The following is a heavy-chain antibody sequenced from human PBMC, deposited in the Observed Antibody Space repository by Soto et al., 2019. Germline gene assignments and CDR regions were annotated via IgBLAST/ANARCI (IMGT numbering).Heavy chain of an antibody. V-gene: IGHV3-23*01. CDR3: AYYYASASYYNNYHFFDMDV. J-gene: IGHJ6*02. D-gene: IGHD3-10*01. CDR2: ITGSGGNT. Sequence: GGSLRLSCAGSGFTFSNYAMSWVRQAPGKGLEWLSAITGSGGNTYYADSVKGRFTISRDNSKNTLYLQLNSLRAEDSAIYYCAYYYASASYYNNYHFFDMDVWGQGNTVTVS. CDR1: GFTFSNYA.